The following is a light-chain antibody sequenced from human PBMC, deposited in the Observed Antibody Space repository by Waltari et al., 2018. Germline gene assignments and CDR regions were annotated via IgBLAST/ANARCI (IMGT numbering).Light chain of an antibody. V-gene: IGKV3-20*01. J-gene: IGKJ2*01. CDR1: QSVSSSY. CDR2: GAS. CDR3: QQYGSSYT. Sequence: EIVLTQSPGTLSLSPGERATLPCRASQSVSSSYLVWYQQKPGQAPRLLIYGASSRATGIPDRFSGSGSGTDFTLTISRLEPEDFAVYYCQQYGSSYTFGQGTKLEIK.